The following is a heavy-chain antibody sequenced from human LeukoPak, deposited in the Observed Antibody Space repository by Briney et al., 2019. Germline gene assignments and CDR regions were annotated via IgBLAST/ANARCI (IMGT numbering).Heavy chain of an antibody. D-gene: IGHD6-19*01. CDR1: GFSLSTSGVG. CDR3: AHVGYSSGWYPILYQFDY. J-gene: IGHJ4*02. CDR2: IYWNDDK. Sequence: SGPTLVNPTQTLTLTCTFSGFSLSTSGVGVGWIRQPPGKALEWLALIYWNDDKRYSPSLKSRLTITKDTSKNQVVLTMTNMDPVDTATCYCAHVGYSSGWYPILYQFDYWGQGTLVTVSS. V-gene: IGHV2-5*01.